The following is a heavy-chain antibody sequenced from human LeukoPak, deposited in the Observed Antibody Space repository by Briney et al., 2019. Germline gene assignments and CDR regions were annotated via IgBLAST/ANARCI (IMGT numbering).Heavy chain of an antibody. CDR1: GDSMSSYY. J-gene: IGHJ4*02. CDR2: IYYSGST. CDR3: ARVGAKYYFDY. Sequence: PSETLSLTCTVSGDSMSSYYWGWIRQPPGKGLEWIGYIYYSGSTYYNPSLKSRVTISVDTSKNQFSLKLSSVTAADTAVYYCARVGAKYYFDYWGQGTLVTVSS. V-gene: IGHV4-59*12.